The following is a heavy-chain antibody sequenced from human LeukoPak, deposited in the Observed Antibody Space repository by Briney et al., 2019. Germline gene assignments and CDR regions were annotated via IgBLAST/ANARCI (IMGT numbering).Heavy chain of an antibody. CDR3: ARAPSEIGGYYPEYFRH. CDR1: GFKFDDNA. J-gene: IGHJ1*01. D-gene: IGHD3-22*01. Sequence: GGSLRLSCVASGFKFDDNAMHWVRQVPGKGLVWVSRIKSDGGTNYADSVKGRFTISRDNAKKTVSLQMNSLRPEDTGVYYCARAPSEIGGYYPEYFRHWGQGTLVTVSS. CDR2: IKSDGGT. V-gene: IGHV3-74*01.